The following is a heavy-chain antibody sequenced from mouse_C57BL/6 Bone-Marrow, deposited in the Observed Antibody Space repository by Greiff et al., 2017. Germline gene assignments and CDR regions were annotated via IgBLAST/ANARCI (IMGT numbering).Heavy chain of an antibody. CDR2: IDPSDSYT. CDR1: GYTFTSYW. J-gene: IGHJ1*03. V-gene: IGHV1-69*01. CDR3: ARVRGSTSWYFDV. Sequence: QVQLQQPGAELVMPGASVKLSCKASGYTFTSYWMHWVKQRPGQGLEWIGEIDPSDSYTNYNQKFKGKSTLTVDKSSSTAYMQLSSLTSADSAVYYCARVRGSTSWYFDVWGTGTTVTVSS. D-gene: IGHD1-1*01.